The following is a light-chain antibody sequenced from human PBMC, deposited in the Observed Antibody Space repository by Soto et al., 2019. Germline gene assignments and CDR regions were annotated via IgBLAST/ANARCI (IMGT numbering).Light chain of an antibody. V-gene: IGKV3-11*01. CDR1: QSVSSY. CDR2: DAS. J-gene: IGKJ3*01. Sequence: EIVLTQSPATLSLPPGERATLSCRASQSVSSYLAWYQRKPGQAPRLLIYDASNRATGIPARFSGSGSGTDFTLTISSLEPEDFAVYYCQQRSNWLFTFGPGTKVDIK. CDR3: QQRSNWLFT.